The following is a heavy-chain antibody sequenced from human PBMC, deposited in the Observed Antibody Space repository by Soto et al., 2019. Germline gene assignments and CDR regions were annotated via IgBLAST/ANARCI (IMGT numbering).Heavy chain of an antibody. J-gene: IGHJ6*02. V-gene: IGHV3-30-3*01. D-gene: IGHD6-13*01. CDR3: AREGSSSSDEVYYYYYGMDV. CDR1: GFTFSSYA. Sequence: GGSLRLSCAASGFTFSSYAMSWVRQAPGKGLELVAVISYDGSNKYYADSVKGRFTISRDNSKNTLYLQMNSLRAEDTAVYYCAREGSSSSDEVYYYYYGMDVWGQGTTVTVSS. CDR2: ISYDGSNK.